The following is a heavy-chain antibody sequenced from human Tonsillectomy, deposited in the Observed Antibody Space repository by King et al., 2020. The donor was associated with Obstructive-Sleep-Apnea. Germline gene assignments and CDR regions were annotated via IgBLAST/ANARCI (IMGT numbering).Heavy chain of an antibody. V-gene: IGHV1-2*04. J-gene: IGHJ3*02. CDR2: INPNSGVT. CDR1: GYTFTGYY. D-gene: IGHD1-26*01. CDR3: ARANSGSGRGFGFDI. Sequence: QLVQSGAEVKKPGASVKVSCKASGYTFTGYYMHWVRQAPGQVLEWMGWINPNSGVTTYAQKFQGWVTMTRDTSISTAYMELSRLRSDDTAVYYCARANSGSGRGFGFDIWGQGTMVTVSS.